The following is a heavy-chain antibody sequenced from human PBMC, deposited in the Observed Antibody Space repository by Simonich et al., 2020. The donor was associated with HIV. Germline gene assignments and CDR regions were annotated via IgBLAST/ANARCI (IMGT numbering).Heavy chain of an antibody. Sequence: QVQLQESGPGLVKPSETLSLTCAVSGYSISSGYCWGWIRQPPGKGLEWIGSIYLSGSTYYNPSLKSRVTISVDTSKNQFSLKMSSLTAADTAVYYCYGDYGEYYFDHWSQGTLVTVSS. V-gene: IGHV4-38-2*01. CDR1: GYSISSGYC. J-gene: IGHJ4*02. D-gene: IGHD4-17*01. CDR2: IYLSGST. CDR3: YGDYGEYYFDH.